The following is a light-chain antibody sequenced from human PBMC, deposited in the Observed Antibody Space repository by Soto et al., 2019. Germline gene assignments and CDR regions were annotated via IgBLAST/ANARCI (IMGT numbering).Light chain of an antibody. Sequence: QSALTQPASVSGSPGQSITISCTGTSSDVGGYNYVSWYQQHPGKAPKLMTYDVSNRPSGVSNRFSGYKSGNTASLTISGLQAEDEADYYCSSYTSSSTPVVFGGGTKVTVL. CDR2: DVS. CDR3: SSYTSSSTPVV. J-gene: IGLJ2*01. V-gene: IGLV2-14*01. CDR1: SSDVGGYNY.